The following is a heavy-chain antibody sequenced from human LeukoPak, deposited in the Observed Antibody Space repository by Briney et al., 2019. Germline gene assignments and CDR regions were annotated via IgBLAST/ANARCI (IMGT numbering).Heavy chain of an antibody. CDR1: GGSISSSSYY. CDR2: IYYSGST. Sequence: SETLSLTCTVSGGSISSSSYYWGWIRQPPGKGLEWIGSIYYSGSTYYNPSLKSRVTISVDTSKNQFSLKLSPVTAADTAVYYCARRAANPGWYFDLWGRGTLVTVSS. V-gene: IGHV4-39*01. CDR3: ARRAANPGWYFDL. J-gene: IGHJ2*01.